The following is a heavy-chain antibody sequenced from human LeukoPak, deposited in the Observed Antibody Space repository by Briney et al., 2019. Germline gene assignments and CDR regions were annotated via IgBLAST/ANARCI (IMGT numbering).Heavy chain of an antibody. V-gene: IGHV4-34*01. CDR2: INHSGST. Sequence: SETLSLTCAVYGGSFSGYYWSWIRQPPGKGLEWIGEINHSGSTNYNPSLKSRVTISVDTSKNQFSLKLSSVTAADTAVYCCARLTRSHFDYWGQGTLVTVSS. CDR1: GGSFSGYY. J-gene: IGHJ4*02. CDR3: ARLTRSHFDY.